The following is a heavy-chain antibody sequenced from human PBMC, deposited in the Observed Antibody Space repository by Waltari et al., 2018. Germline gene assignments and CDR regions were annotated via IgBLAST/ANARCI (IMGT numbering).Heavy chain of an antibody. CDR3: ANHREIITHAFDI. Sequence: EVQLVESGGGLVQPGGSLRLSCAASGFTFSSYWMSWVRQAPGKGLDGVSVIYSGGSTYYADSVKGRFTISRDNSKNTLYLQMNSLRAEDTAVYYCANHREIITHAFDIWGQGTMVTVSS. D-gene: IGHD3-22*01. CDR1: GFTFSSYW. J-gene: IGHJ3*02. V-gene: IGHV3-23*03. CDR2: IYSGGST.